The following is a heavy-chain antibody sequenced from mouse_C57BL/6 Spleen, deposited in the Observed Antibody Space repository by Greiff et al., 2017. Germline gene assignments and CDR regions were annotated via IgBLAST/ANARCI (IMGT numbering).Heavy chain of an antibody. CDR1: GYSFTDYN. Sequence: EVQVVESGPELVKPGASVKISCKASGYSFTDYNMNWVKQSNGKSLEWIGVINPNYGTTSYNQKFKGKATLTVDQSSSTAYMQLNSLTSEDSAVYYCARGITTVVGGDAMDYWGQGTSVTVSS. CDR3: ARGITTVVGGDAMDY. D-gene: IGHD1-1*01. J-gene: IGHJ4*01. CDR2: INPNYGTT. V-gene: IGHV1-39*01.